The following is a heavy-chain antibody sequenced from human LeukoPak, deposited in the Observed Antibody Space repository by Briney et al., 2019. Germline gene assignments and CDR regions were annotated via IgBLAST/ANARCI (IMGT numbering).Heavy chain of an antibody. CDR3: ARDRITVSGVLTFRGRGVDL. D-gene: IGHD3-3*01. CDR1: GLTFTSYF. V-gene: IGHV1-46*01. J-gene: IGHJ5*02. Sequence: ASVKVSCKTSGLTFTSYFMHWVRQAPGQGLEWMGIINLSGASTSYAQRFQGRVTMTRDMSTSTVYMELSSLRSEDTAVYYCARDRITVSGVLTFRGRGVDLWGQGTLVSVSS. CDR2: INLSGAST.